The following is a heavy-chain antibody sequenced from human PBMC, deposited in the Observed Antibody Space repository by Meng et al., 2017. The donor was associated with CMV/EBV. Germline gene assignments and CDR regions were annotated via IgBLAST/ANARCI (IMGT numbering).Heavy chain of an antibody. J-gene: IGHJ4*02. CDR2: ISSSSSTI. CDR1: GFTFSDYY. D-gene: IGHD1-20*01. CDR3: ARDSRITGNQRLVDY. Sequence: GGSLRLSCAASGFTFSDYYMTWIRQAPGKGLEWVSYISSSSSTIYYADSVKGRFTISRDNAKNSLYLQMNSLRAEDTAVYYCARDSRITGNQRLVDYWGQGTLVTVSS. V-gene: IGHV3-11*04.